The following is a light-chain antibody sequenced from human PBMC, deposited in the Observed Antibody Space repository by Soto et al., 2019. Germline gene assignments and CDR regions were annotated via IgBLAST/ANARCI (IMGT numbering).Light chain of an antibody. CDR3: QQSYSIHPT. CDR2: AAS. V-gene: IGKV1-39*01. CDR1: QSISNH. J-gene: IGKJ1*01. Sequence: DIQMTHSPSSLSASVEDRVIITCRASQSISNHLNWYQQKPGKAHKLLIFAASSLQSGVPSRFSDSRSGQEFTLTITSLQPEDFPTYYCQQSYSIHPTSAQGIKVDIX.